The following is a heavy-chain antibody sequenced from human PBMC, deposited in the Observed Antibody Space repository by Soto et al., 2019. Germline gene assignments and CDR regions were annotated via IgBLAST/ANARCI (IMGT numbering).Heavy chain of an antibody. V-gene: IGHV1-69*01. J-gene: IGHJ1*01. CDR2: IIHIFGTP. Sequence: QVQLVQSGAEVKKPGSSVKVSCKASGGIFSTYAISWLRQAPGQGLEWMGGIIHIFGTPNYAQRFQGRVTITADETTSTAYMEMSRLRSEDTAVYYCARDRDDYGSGTYYNRIDFWGQGTLVTVSS. CDR1: GGIFSTYA. D-gene: IGHD3-10*01. CDR3: ARDRDDYGSGTYYNRIDF.